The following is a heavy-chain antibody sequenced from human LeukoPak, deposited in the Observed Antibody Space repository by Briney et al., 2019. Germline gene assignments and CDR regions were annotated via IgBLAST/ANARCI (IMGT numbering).Heavy chain of an antibody. V-gene: IGHV3-23*01. CDR2: ISGSGGST. CDR1: GFTFSSYA. Sequence: GGSLRLSCAASGFTFSSYAMNWVRQAPGKGLEWVSAISGSGGSTYDADSVKGRFTISRDNSKNTLYMQMNSLRAEDTAVYSCARQRRYCSGDSCYQRTFDFWGQGTLVTVSS. D-gene: IGHD2-15*01. J-gene: IGHJ4*02. CDR3: ARQRRYCSGDSCYQRTFDF.